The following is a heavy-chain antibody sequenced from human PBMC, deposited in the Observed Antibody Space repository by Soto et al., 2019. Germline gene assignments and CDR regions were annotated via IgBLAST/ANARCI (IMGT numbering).Heavy chain of an antibody. CDR1: GRSISGYY. Sequence: SETLSLTCTVSGRSISGYYWSWIRQPPGKGLEWIGYIYYSGSTNYNPSLKSRTNISVDTSKNQFSLNLSSVTAADTAVYYCARDKHYHDSGGNPHRYFDLWGRGTLVT. D-gene: IGHD3-22*01. CDR3: ARDKHYHDSGGNPHRYFDL. CDR2: IYYSGST. V-gene: IGHV4-59*01. J-gene: IGHJ2*01.